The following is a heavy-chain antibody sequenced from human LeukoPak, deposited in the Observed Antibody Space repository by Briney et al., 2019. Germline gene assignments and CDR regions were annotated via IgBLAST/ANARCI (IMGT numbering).Heavy chain of an antibody. V-gene: IGHV4-59*08. CDR2: IYYSGST. CDR3: ARHSGYSRRLVDY. Sequence: SETLSLTCTVSGGSISSYYWSWIRQPPGKGLEWIGYIYYSGSTNYNPSLKSRVTISVDTSKNQFSLKLSSVTAADTAVYYCARHSGYSRRLVDYWGQGTLVTVSS. J-gene: IGHJ4*02. CDR1: GGSISSYY. D-gene: IGHD6-13*01.